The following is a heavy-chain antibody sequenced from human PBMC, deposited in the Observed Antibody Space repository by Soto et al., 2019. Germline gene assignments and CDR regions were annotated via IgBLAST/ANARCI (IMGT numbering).Heavy chain of an antibody. Sequence: PSETLSLSCTVSGGSIKVGGYYWGWIRQPPGKGLEWVATIYYSGTTYYNPSLKSRLTISLDTSRNQFSLDLTSVTAADTAVYYCARLAYSHYSTWGQGNLVTVYS. V-gene: IGHV4-39*01. D-gene: IGHD5-12*01. J-gene: IGHJ4*02. CDR2: IYYSGTT. CDR1: GGSIKVGGYY. CDR3: ARLAYSHYST.